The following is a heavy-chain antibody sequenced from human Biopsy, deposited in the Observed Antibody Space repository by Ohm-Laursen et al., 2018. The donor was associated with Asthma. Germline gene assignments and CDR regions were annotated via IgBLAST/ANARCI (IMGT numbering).Heavy chain of an antibody. CDR1: GFTFGDYW. Sequence: GSLRLSCTASGFTFGDYWMSWVRQVPGKGLEWVSYISSSSSTIYYADSVKGRFTISRDNAKNSLYLQMNSLRDEDTAVYYCARDMNRDGWYFDYWGQGTLVTVSS. J-gene: IGHJ4*02. CDR2: ISSSSSTI. CDR3: ARDMNRDGWYFDY. D-gene: IGHD5-24*01. V-gene: IGHV3-48*02.